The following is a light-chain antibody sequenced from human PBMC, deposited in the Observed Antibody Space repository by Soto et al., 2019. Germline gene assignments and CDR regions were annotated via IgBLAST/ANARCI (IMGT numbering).Light chain of an antibody. CDR3: QQYYSYPLT. CDR2: AAS. V-gene: IGKV1-8*01. J-gene: IGKJ4*01. CDR1: QGISKY. Sequence: AIRKTQSSSLPSATNRSRSPNTCRAGQGISKYLAWYQQKPGKAPKPLISAASTLQSGVPSRFSGSGSGTDFTLTISCLQSEDFATYYCQQYYSYPLTFGGGTKVEIK.